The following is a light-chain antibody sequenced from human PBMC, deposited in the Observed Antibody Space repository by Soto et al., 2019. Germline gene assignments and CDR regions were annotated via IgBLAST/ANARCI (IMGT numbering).Light chain of an antibody. V-gene: IGKV3-20*01. Sequence: EIVLTQSPCTLSLSPGERATLSCRASQSVSSSYLAWYQQKPGQAPRLLIYGASSRATGIPDRFSGSGSGTDFTLTISRLEPEDFAVYYCHQYDTIVQTFGQGTKV. CDR1: QSVSSSY. CDR3: HQYDTIVQT. CDR2: GAS. J-gene: IGKJ1*01.